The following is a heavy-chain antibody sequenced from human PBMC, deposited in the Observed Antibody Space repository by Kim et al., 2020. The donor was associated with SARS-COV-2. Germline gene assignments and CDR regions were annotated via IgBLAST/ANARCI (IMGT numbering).Heavy chain of an antibody. V-gene: IGHV3-21*01. J-gene: IGHJ6*02. Sequence: GGSLRLSCAASGFTFSSCSMNWVRQAPGKGLEWVSSISISSSYIYYADSVKGRFTISRDNAKNSLYLQMNSLRAEDTAVYYCARTVLWFGELINGMDDWGQGTTVTVSS. CDR2: ISISSSYI. D-gene: IGHD3-10*01. CDR1: GFTFSSCS. CDR3: ARTVLWFGELINGMDD.